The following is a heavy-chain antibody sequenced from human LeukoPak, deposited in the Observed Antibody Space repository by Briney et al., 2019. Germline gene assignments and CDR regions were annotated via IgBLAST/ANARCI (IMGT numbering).Heavy chain of an antibody. CDR1: GFTFSTYA. CDR3: AKIGLDIPSCDY. V-gene: IGHV3-23*01. Sequence: GSLRLSCAASGFTFSTYAMSWVRQAPEKGLEWVSATSFDGATTYYADSVKGRFTTSRDNSKNTLYLQMNSLRADDTAVYYCAKIGLDIPSCDYWGQGTLVTVSS. D-gene: IGHD2-21*01. CDR2: TSFDGATT. J-gene: IGHJ4*02.